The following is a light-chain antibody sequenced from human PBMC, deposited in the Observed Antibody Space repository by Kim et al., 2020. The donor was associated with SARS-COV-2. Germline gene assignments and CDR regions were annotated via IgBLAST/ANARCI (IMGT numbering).Light chain of an antibody. CDR1: KLGDKY. CDR2: QDS. V-gene: IGLV3-1*01. CDR3: QAWDSSTYV. Sequence: VSPGQTAIITCSGDKLGDKYARWYQQKPGQSPVLVIYQDSKRPSGIPERFSGSNSGNTATLTIGGTQAMDEADYYCQAWDSSTYVFGTGTKVTVL. J-gene: IGLJ1*01.